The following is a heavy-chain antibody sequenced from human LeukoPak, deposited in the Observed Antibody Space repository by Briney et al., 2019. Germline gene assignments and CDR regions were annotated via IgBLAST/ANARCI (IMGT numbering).Heavy chain of an antibody. V-gene: IGHV1-69*13. D-gene: IGHD6-6*01. CDR3: ARPYSSSSYYYGMDV. Sequence: ASVKVSCKDSGGTFISYAISWVRRAPGQGLEWMGGIIPIFGTANYAQKFQGRVTITADESTNTAYMELSSLRSEDAAVYYCARPYSSSSYYYGMDVWGQGTTVTVSS. CDR2: IIPIFGTA. J-gene: IGHJ6*02. CDR1: GGTFISYA.